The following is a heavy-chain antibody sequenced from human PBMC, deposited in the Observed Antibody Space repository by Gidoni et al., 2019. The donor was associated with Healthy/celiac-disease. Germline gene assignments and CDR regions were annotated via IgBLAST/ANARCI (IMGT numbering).Heavy chain of an antibody. V-gene: IGHV3-33*01. CDR3: ARSKRFTGAFLDY. Sequence: QVQLVESGGGVVQPGRSLRLSCAASGFTFSSYGMHWVRQAPGKGLEWVAVIWYDGSNKYYADSVKGRFTISRDNSKNTLYLQMNSLRAEDTAVYYCARSKRFTGAFLDYWGQGTLVTVSS. J-gene: IGHJ4*02. CDR2: IWYDGSNK. CDR1: GFTFSSYG. D-gene: IGHD7-27*01.